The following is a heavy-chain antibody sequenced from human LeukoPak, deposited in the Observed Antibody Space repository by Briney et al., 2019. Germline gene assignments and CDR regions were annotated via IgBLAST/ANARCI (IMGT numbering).Heavy chain of an antibody. CDR1: GGSISSGGYY. D-gene: IGHD1-26*01. CDR3: ARLGGSPGNAFDI. V-gene: IGHV4-31*03. CDR2: IYYSGST. J-gene: IGHJ3*02. Sequence: SQTLSVTCTVSGGSISSGGYYWSWIRQHPGKGLEWIGYIYYSGSTYYNPSLKSRVTISVDTSKNQFSLKLSSVTAADTAVYYCARLGGSPGNAFDIWGRGRMPTVPS.